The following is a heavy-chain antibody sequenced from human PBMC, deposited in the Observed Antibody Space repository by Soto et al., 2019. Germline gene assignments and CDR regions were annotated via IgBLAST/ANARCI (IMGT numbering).Heavy chain of an antibody. Sequence: EVQLVESGGGLVKPGGSLRLSCAASGFTFSSYSMNWVRQAPGKGLEWVSSISSSSSYIYYADSVKGRFTISRDNAKNSLYLQMNSLRAEDTAVYYCARDRFLEWLPLFDYWGQGTLVTVSS. CDR1: GFTFSSYS. D-gene: IGHD3-3*01. J-gene: IGHJ4*02. CDR2: ISSSSSYI. V-gene: IGHV3-21*01. CDR3: ARDRFLEWLPLFDY.